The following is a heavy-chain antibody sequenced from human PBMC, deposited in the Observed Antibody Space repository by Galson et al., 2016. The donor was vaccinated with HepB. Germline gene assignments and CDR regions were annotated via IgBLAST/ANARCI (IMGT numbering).Heavy chain of an antibody. CDR3: ARQAFYYGSGSYFLDY. J-gene: IGHJ4*02. D-gene: IGHD3-10*01. V-gene: IGHV5-51*01. Sequence: QSGAEVKKPGESLQISCKASGYNFTLYYIAWVRQMPGRGLEWMGIIYPGDSETRYSPSFQDHVTLSAAKSFTTAHLEWSSLKTSDTAINYCARQAFYYGSGSYFLDYWGQGTLVTVSS. CDR1: GYNFTLYY. CDR2: IYPGDSET.